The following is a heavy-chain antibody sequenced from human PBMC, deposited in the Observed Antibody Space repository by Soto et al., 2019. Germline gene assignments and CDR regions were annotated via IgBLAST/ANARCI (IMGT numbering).Heavy chain of an antibody. D-gene: IGHD3-22*01. V-gene: IGHV4-39*01. CDR2: IYYSGST. CDR3: ARRLYYDSSGFEGGGMDV. Sequence: SETLSLTCTVSGGSISSCNYYWGWLRPPPGKGLEWIGSIYYSGSTYYNPSLKSRVTISVDKSKNQFSLKLSSVTAADTAVFYFARRLYYDSSGFEGGGMDVWRQGTTVTVSS. J-gene: IGHJ6*02. CDR1: GGSISSCNYY.